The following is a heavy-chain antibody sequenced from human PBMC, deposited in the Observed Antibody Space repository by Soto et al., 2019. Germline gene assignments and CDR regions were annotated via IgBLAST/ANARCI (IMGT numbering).Heavy chain of an antibody. CDR2: ISAYNGNT. CDR1: GYTFTSYG. J-gene: IGHJ6*02. CDR3: ARFSGGSYNTYYFYYGMDV. Sequence: ASVKVSCKASGYTFTSYGISWVRQAPGQGLDWMGWISAYNGNTKYAQDLQGRVTMTTDTSTSTAYMELRSLRSDDTAMYYCARFSGGSYNTYYFYYGMDVWGQRTTVTV. V-gene: IGHV1-18*04. D-gene: IGHD2-15*01.